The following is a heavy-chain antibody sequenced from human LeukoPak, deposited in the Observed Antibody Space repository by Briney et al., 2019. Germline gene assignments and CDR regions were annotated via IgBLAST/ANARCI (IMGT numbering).Heavy chain of an antibody. Sequence: SVKVSCKVSGGTLSGFAISWARQAPGQGLEWMGGIIPMYTTANYAQKFQGRVTITADESTNTAYMELSSLRSEDTAVYYCASRWILGYCSSNTCGHNYYNGKDVWGKGTTVTVSP. CDR3: ASRWILGYCSSNTCGHNYYNGKDV. D-gene: IGHD2-2*01. CDR1: GGTLSGFA. CDR2: IIPMYTTA. J-gene: IGHJ6*04. V-gene: IGHV1-69*01.